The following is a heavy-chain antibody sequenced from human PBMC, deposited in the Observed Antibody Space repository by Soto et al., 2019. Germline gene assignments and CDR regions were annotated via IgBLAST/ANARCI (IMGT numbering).Heavy chain of an antibody. CDR2: ISYDGSNK. CDR3: AKDYYYDSSGYYYRQGKYYFDY. Sequence: QVQLVESGGGVVQPGRSLRLSCAASGFTFSSYGMHWVRQAPGMGLEWVAVISYDGSNKYYADSVKGRFTISRDNSKNTLYLQMNSLRAEDTAVYYCAKDYYYDSSGYYYRQGKYYFDYWGQGTLVTVSS. J-gene: IGHJ4*02. D-gene: IGHD3-22*01. V-gene: IGHV3-30*18. CDR1: GFTFSSYG.